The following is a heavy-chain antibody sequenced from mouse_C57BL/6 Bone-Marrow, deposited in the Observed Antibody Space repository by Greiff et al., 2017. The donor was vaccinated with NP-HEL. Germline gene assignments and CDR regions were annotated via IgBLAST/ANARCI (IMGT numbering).Heavy chain of an antibody. Sequence: QVQLQQSGAELVRPGTSVKMSCKASGYTFTNYWIGWAKQRPGHGLEWIGDIYPGGGYTTYNEKFKGKATLTADKSSSTAYMQFSSLTSEDSAIYYCARWLPWRAMDYWGQGTSVTVSS. CDR3: ARWLPWRAMDY. D-gene: IGHD1-2*01. V-gene: IGHV1-63*01. CDR1: GYTFTNYW. CDR2: IYPGGGYT. J-gene: IGHJ4*01.